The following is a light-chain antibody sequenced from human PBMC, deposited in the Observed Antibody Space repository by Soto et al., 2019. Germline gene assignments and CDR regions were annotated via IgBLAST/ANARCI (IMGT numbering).Light chain of an antibody. Sequence: QSVLTQPASVSGSPGQSVTISCTGPRSDIGDSNFISWYQHSPGKAPRLLIYEVTNRPSGVSKRFSGSKAGNTASLTISGLLDDGEADYFCASFRSGTILVFGTGTKVTVL. CDR3: ASFRSGTILV. J-gene: IGLJ1*01. V-gene: IGLV2-14*01. CDR2: EVT. CDR1: RSDIGDSNF.